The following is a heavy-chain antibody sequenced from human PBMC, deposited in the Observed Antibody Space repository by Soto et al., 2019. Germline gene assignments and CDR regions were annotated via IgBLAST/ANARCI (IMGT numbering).Heavy chain of an antibody. D-gene: IGHD6-19*01. CDR2: ISGSGGST. J-gene: IGHJ4*02. CDR3: AKDGPRGSSGWYMVPADY. V-gene: IGHV3-23*01. CDR1: GFTFSSYA. Sequence: SGGSLRLSCAASGFTFSSYAMSWVRQAPGKGLEWVSAISGSGGSTYYADSVKGRFTISRDNSKNTLYLQMNSLRAEDTAVYYCAKDGPRGSSGWYMVPADYWGQGTLVTVSS.